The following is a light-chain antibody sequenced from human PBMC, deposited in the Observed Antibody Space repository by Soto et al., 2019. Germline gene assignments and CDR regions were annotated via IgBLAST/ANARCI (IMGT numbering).Light chain of an antibody. CDR3: SSYAGSNNLYV. J-gene: IGLJ1*01. CDR2: DVS. V-gene: IGLV2-8*01. Sequence: QSALTQPPSASGSPGQSVTISCTGTSGDVGAYNYVSWYQQHPGKAPKFMIYDVSKRPSGVPDRFSGSKSGNTASLTVSGLQAEDEADYYCSSYAGSNNLYVFGTGTKVTVL. CDR1: SGDVGAYNY.